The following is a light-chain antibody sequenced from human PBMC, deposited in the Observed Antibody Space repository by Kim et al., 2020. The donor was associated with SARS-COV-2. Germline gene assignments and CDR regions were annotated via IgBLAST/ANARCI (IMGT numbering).Light chain of an antibody. CDR2: GAS. Sequence: SPGERAIRCCRASQSVSSSYLAWYQHKPGQSPRLLIHGASSRATGVPDRFRGGGSGTDFTLTITRLEPEDFAVYYCQQYGRSPTTFGQGTRLEIK. V-gene: IGKV3-20*01. J-gene: IGKJ5*01. CDR3: QQYGRSPTT. CDR1: QSVSSSY.